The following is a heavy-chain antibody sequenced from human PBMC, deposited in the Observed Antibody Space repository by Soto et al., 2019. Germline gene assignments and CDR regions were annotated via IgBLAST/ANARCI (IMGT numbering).Heavy chain of an antibody. Sequence: SETLSLTCTVSGGSVSSNSYSWGWIRQPPGKGLEWIGEINHSGSTNYNPSLKSRVTISVDTSKNQFSLKLSSVTAADTAVYYCARGGAYYYDSSGYYPPRFDYWGQGTLVTVSS. CDR2: INHSGST. J-gene: IGHJ4*02. V-gene: IGHV4-39*07. D-gene: IGHD3-22*01. CDR1: GGSVSSNSYS. CDR3: ARGGAYYYDSSGYYPPRFDY.